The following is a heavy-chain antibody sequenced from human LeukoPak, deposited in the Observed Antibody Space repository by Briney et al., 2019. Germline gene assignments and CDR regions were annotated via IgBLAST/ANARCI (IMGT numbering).Heavy chain of an antibody. CDR1: GFSLSTSGVG. CDR2: IYRDDDK. D-gene: IGHD2-15*01. V-gene: IGHV2-5*02. J-gene: IGHJ1*01. Sequence: SGPTLVNPTQTLTLTCTLSGFSLSTSGVGVGWIRQPPGKALEWLALIYRDDDKRYSPSLKSRLTITKDTSKNQVVLTMTNMDPVDTATYYCAHMRMVAGKAEYFQHWGQGALVTVSS. CDR3: AHMRMVAGKAEYFQH.